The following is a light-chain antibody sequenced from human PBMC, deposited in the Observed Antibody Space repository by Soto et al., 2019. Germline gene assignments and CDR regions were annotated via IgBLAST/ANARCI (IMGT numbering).Light chain of an antibody. CDR1: QSVTSSY. J-gene: IGKJ4*01. Sequence: ENVLTQSPGTLSLSAGERATLSCRASQSVTSSYLAWYQQKPGQAPSLLIYAISSRATGIPDRFSGSGSGTDFTLTISRLEPEDFAVYYCQQYDTSHLTFGGGTKVEIK. CDR2: AIS. CDR3: QQYDTSHLT. V-gene: IGKV3-20*01.